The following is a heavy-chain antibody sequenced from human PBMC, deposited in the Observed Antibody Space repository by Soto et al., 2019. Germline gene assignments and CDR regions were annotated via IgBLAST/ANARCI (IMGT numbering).Heavy chain of an antibody. CDR1: GDSVSRNSAA. Sequence: SQTLSLTCVISGDSVSRNSAAWNWIRQSPSRGLEWLGRTYYRSKWYNGYAVSVKSRITINPDTSKNQFSLKLSSVTAADTAVYYCAAKPYNWNIWMVYWGPGIMVTVSS. J-gene: IGHJ4*02. V-gene: IGHV6-1*01. CDR3: AAKPYNWNIWMVY. CDR2: TYYRSKWYN. D-gene: IGHD1-1*01.